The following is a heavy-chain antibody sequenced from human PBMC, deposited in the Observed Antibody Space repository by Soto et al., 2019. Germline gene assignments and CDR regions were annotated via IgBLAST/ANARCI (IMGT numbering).Heavy chain of an antibody. CDR3: AKGWVGPIRYSDSGVYPDAFDI. Sequence: EVQLLESGGGLVQPGGSLRLSCAASGFTFSSYAMNWVRQAPGKGLEWVSTVSGSGGSTFYADSVKGRFTISRDNSKNSLYLQMTRLRAEDTAVYHCAKGWVGPIRYSDSGVYPDAFDIWGQGTMVTVSS. D-gene: IGHD3-22*01. CDR2: VSGSGGST. V-gene: IGHV3-23*01. CDR1: GFTFSSYA. J-gene: IGHJ3*02.